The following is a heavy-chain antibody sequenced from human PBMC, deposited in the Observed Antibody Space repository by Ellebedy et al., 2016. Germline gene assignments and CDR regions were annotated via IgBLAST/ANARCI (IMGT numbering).Heavy chain of an antibody. Sequence: SETLSLTCAVYGGSFSGYYWSWIRQPPGKGLEWIGYIYSTGSTNYNPSLKSRVTVSVDTSKNQFSLKLSSVTAADTAVYYCSTGYDNWNYGWFDPWGQGTLVTVSS. CDR1: GGSFSGYY. CDR2: IYSTGST. J-gene: IGHJ5*02. D-gene: IGHD1-7*01. CDR3: STGYDNWNYGWFDP. V-gene: IGHV4-59*01.